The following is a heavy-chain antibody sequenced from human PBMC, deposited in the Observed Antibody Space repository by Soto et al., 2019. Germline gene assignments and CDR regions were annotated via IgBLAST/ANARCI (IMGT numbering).Heavy chain of an antibody. CDR3: ARRTGFTYFDFWSGPVTFDY. CDR2: INYSGNT. Sequence: SETLSLTCIVSGGSISSSSYYWGWIRQPPGKGLEWIGSINYSGNTYYNPSLKSRVTMSVDTSKNQFSLKLNSVTAADTAVYYCARRTGFTYFDFWSGPVTFDYWGQGTLVTVSS. CDR1: GGSISSSSYY. V-gene: IGHV4-39*01. J-gene: IGHJ4*02. D-gene: IGHD3-3*01.